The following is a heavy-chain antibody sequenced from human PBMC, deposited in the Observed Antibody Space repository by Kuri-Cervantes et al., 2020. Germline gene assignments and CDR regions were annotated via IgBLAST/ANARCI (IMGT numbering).Heavy chain of an antibody. Sequence: ETLSLTCAASGFTFSSYWMSWVRQAPGKGLEWVANIKQDGSEKYYVDSVKGRFTISRDNAKNSLYLQMNSLRAEDTAVYYCARVLESWYLDYWGQGTLVTVSS. J-gene: IGHJ4*02. CDR1: GFTFSSYW. CDR3: ARVLESWYLDY. CDR2: IKQDGSEK. D-gene: IGHD5-24*01. V-gene: IGHV3-7*03.